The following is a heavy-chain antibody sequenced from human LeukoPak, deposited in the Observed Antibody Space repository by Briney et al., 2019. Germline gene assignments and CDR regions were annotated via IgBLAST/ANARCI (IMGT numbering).Heavy chain of an antibody. CDR3: ARGVAGVYFYYYMDV. CDR1: GYSFTGYY. D-gene: IGHD1-14*01. Sequence: ASVKVSCKASGYSFTGYYIHWVRQAPGQGLAWMRWINPYSGDTTYAQNFQGTVTMTRDTSISTAYMELSSLRSDDTAVYYCARGVAGVYFYYYMDVWGKGTTVTVSS. J-gene: IGHJ6*03. CDR2: INPYSGDT. V-gene: IGHV1-2*02.